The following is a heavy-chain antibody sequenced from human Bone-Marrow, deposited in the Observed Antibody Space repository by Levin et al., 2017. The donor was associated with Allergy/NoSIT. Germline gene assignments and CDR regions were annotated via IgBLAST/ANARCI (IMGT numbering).Heavy chain of an antibody. CDR3: ARDRCSGKSCGMDA. J-gene: IGHJ6*02. D-gene: IGHD2-15*01. V-gene: IGHV3-30*04. CDR1: GFTFSGYA. Sequence: PGGSLRLSCAASGFTFSGYAMHWVRQAPHKGLEWVAFISHDGSIEYYADAVKGRFTFSRDNSKNMLNVQMNSLRPEDTAVYYCARDRCSGKSCGMDAWGQGTTVTVSS. CDR2: ISHDGSIE.